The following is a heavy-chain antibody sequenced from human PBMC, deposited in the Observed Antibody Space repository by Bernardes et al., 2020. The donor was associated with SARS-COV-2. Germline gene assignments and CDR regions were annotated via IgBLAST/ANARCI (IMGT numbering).Heavy chain of an antibody. CDR1: GASLVLGYY. Sequence: TLSLTCSFSGASLVLGYYWSWIRQFPGKGLEWLGYVYYTGTTYYNSSRKSRLSISVDTSEHQFSLRLSSVTASATAVYYCARASSPTDLRAFEIWGHG. V-gene: IGHV4-31*03. CDR2: VYYTGTT. CDR3: ARASSPTDLRAFEI. J-gene: IGHJ3*02.